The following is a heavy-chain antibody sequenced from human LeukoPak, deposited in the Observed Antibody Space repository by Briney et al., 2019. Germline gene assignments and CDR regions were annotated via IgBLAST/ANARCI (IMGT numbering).Heavy chain of an antibody. D-gene: IGHD7-27*01. V-gene: IGHV4-4*02. CDR2: INHSGST. J-gene: IGHJ5*02. CDR1: GGSISSSNY. Sequence: PSETLSLTCAVSGGSISSSNYWSWIRQPPGKGLEWIGEINHSGSTNYNPSLKSRVTISVDTSKNQFSLKLSSVTAADTAVYYCARVLRPINGGWFDPWGQGTLVTVSS. CDR3: ARVLRPINGGWFDP.